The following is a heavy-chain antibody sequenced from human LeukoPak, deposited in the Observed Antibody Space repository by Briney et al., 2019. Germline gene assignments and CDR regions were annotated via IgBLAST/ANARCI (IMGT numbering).Heavy chain of an antibody. Sequence: ASVKVSCKASGYTFTSYGISWVRQAPGQGLEWMGWISAYNGNTNYAQKLQGRVTMTTDTSTSTAYMELRSLRSDDTAVYYCARDRFPRPYCGGDCYGLNYWGQGTLVTVSS. CDR3: ARDRFPRPYCGGDCYGLNY. J-gene: IGHJ4*02. D-gene: IGHD2-21*02. V-gene: IGHV1-18*01. CDR1: GYTFTSYG. CDR2: ISAYNGNT.